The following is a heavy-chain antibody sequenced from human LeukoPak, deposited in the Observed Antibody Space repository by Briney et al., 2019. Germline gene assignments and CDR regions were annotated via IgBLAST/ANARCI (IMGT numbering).Heavy chain of an antibody. J-gene: IGHJ4*02. D-gene: IGHD6-19*01. CDR1: GFTFNAYA. V-gene: IGHV3-23*01. CDR2: IFGSGGSA. CDR3: AKTTTGYSSGRYPGWPVDY. Sequence: GGSLRFSCAASGFTFNAYAMYWVRQAPGKGLEWVSGIFGSGGSAHYADSVKGRFTISRDNSKNTVYLQMNSLRAEDTAVYYCAKTTTGYSSGRYPGWPVDYWGQGALVTVSS.